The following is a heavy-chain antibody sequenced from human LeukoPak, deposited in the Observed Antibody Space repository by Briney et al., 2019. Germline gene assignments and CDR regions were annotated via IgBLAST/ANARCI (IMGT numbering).Heavy chain of an antibody. V-gene: IGHV1-69*05. CDR2: IIPIFGTA. CDR1: GGTFSSYA. CDR3: ARGDSVAGTVSFDY. Sequence: GASVKVSCKASGGTFSSYAISWVRQAPGLGLEWMGGIIPIFGTANYAQKFQGRVTITTDESTSTAYMELSSLRSEDTAVYYCARGDSVAGTVSFDYWGQGTLVTVSS. J-gene: IGHJ4*02. D-gene: IGHD6-19*01.